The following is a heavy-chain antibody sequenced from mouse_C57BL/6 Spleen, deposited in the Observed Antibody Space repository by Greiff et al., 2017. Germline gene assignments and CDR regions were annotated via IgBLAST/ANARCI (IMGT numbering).Heavy chain of an antibody. CDR3: TSKLGRN. V-gene: IGHV1-15*01. D-gene: IGHD4-1*01. J-gene: IGHJ2*01. Sequence: QVHVKQSGAELVRPGASVTLSCKASGYTFTDYEMHWVKQTPVHGLEWIGAIDPETGGTAYNQKFKGKAILTADKSSSTAYMELRSLSSEDSAVYYCTSKLGRNWGQGTTLTVSS. CDR1: GYTFTDYE. CDR2: IDPETGGT.